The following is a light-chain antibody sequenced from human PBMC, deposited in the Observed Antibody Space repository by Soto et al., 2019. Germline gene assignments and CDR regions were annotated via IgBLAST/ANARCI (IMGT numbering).Light chain of an antibody. Sequence: EIVLTQSPGTLSLSPGERATLSCRASHTISSSFLAWYQQKPGQAPRLLIYGASGRATDIPDRFSVSGSGTDFTLTISRLEPEDFAVYYCQQFGTSPRVTFGPGTKLDIK. CDR1: HTISSSF. V-gene: IGKV3-20*01. J-gene: IGKJ3*01. CDR3: QQFGTSPRVT. CDR2: GAS.